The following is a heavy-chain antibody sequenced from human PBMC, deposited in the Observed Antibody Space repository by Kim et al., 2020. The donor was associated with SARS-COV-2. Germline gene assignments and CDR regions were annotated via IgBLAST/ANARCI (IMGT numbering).Heavy chain of an antibody. J-gene: IGHJ6*02. D-gene: IGHD5-18*01. CDR3: ARGMDTAMVMYYYYYGMDV. CDR1: GFTFSSYW. CDR2: INSDGSST. Sequence: GGSLRLSCAASGFTFSSYWMHWVRQAPGKGLVWVSRINSDGSSTSYADSVKGRFTISRDNAKNTLYLQMNSLRAEDTAVYYCARGMDTAMVMYYYYYGMDVWGQGTTVTVSS. V-gene: IGHV3-74*01.